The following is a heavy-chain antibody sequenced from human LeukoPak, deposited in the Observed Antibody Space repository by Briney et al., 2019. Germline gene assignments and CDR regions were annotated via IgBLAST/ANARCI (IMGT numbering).Heavy chain of an antibody. CDR3: ARGAHYCSGGSCYSESDY. J-gene: IGHJ4*02. D-gene: IGHD2-15*01. Sequence: ASVEVSCKASGGTFSSYAISWVRQAPGQGLEWMGRINPNSGGTNYAQKFQGRVTMTRDTSISTAYMELSRLRSDDTAVYYCARGAHYCSGGSCYSESDYWGQGTLVTVSS. CDR2: INPNSGGT. CDR1: GGTFSSYA. V-gene: IGHV1-2*06.